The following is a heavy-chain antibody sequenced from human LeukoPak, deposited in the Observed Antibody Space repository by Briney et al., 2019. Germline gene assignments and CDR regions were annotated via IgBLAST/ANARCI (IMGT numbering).Heavy chain of an antibody. CDR3: ARAPYDFWSGYYHY. V-gene: IGHV1-18*01. CDR1: GYTFTSYG. D-gene: IGHD3-3*01. CDR2: ISAYTGNT. J-gene: IGHJ4*02. Sequence: ASVKVSCKASGYTFTSYGISWVGQAPGQGLEWVGWISAYTGNTNYAQKLQGRGTMTTDTSTSTAYLELRSLRSDDTAVYYCARAPYDFWSGYYHYWGQGTLVTVSS.